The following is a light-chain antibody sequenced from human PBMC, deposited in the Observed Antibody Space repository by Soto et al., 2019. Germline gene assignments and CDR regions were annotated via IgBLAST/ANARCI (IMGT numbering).Light chain of an antibody. CDR1: QSVSNNY. J-gene: IGKJ1*01. CDR2: GAS. CDR3: QQYGSSRWT. Sequence: EIGLAQSPGTLSLSPGERATLSCRASQSVSNNYVAWYQQTPGQAPRLLIYGASNRATGIPARFCGSGSGTDFTLTISRLEPEDFAVYYCQQYGSSRWTFGQGTKVDIK. V-gene: IGKV3-20*01.